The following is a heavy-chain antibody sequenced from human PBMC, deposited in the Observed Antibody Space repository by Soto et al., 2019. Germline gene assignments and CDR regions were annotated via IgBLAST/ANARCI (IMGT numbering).Heavy chain of an antibody. V-gene: IGHV4-34*01. CDR3: ARGRGRAAPIPLDP. D-gene: IGHD6-6*01. J-gene: IGHJ5*02. Sequence: PSETLSLTCAVYGGSFSGYYWSWIRQPPGKGLEWIGEINHSVSTNYNPSLKSRVTISVDTSKNQFSLKLSSVTAADTAVYYCARGRGRAAPIPLDPWGQGTMVTVSS. CDR1: GGSFSGYY. CDR2: INHSVST.